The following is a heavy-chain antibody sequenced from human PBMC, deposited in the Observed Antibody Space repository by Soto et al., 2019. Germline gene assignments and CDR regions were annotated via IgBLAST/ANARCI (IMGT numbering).Heavy chain of an antibody. CDR2: IYWDDDK. J-gene: IGHJ6*02. CDR1: GFSLITTGVG. D-gene: IGHD2-15*01. Sequence: SGPTLVNPTQTLTLTCTFSGFSLITTGVGVGWIRQPPGKALEWLALIYWDDDKRYSPSLKSRLTITKDTSKNQVVLAMTNMDPVDTATYYCAHVLVVVANYGMDVWGQGTTVTVSS. CDR3: AHVLVVVANYGMDV. V-gene: IGHV2-5*02.